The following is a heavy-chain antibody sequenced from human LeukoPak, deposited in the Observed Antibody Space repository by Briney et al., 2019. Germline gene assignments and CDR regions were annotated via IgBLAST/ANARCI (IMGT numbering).Heavy chain of an antibody. V-gene: IGHV4-30-2*01. D-gene: IGHD3-9*01. Sequence: SETLSLTCTVSNGSISSGGYSWSWIRQPPGKGLEWIGYIYHSGSTYYNPSLKSRVTISVDRSKNQFSLKLSSVTAADTAVYYCARGNFDWLFHYFDYWGQGTLVTVSS. CDR3: ARGNFDWLFHYFDY. CDR1: NGSISSGGYS. J-gene: IGHJ4*02. CDR2: IYHSGST.